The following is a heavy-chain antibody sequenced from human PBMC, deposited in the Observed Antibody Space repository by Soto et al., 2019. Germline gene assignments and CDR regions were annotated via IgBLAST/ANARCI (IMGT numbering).Heavy chain of an antibody. CDR3: ARLYSSSWYGHNWFDP. CDR1: GGSFSGYY. D-gene: IGHD6-13*01. J-gene: IGHJ5*02. CDR2: INHSGST. Sequence: PSETLSLTCAVYGGSFSGYYWSWIRQPPGKGLEWIGEINHSGSTNYNPSLKSRVTISVDTSKNQFSLKLSSVTAADTAVYYCARLYSSSWYGHNWFDPWGQGTLVTVSS. V-gene: IGHV4-34*01.